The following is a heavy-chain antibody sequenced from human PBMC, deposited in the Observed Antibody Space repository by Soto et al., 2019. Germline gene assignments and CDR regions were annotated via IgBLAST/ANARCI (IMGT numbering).Heavy chain of an antibody. D-gene: IGHD6-13*01. V-gene: IGHV3-53*01. CDR2: IYSGGRT. Sequence: EVQLVESGGGLIQPGGSLRISCAASGFTVRSNYMGWVRQAPGRGLAWVSSIYSGGRTYYADSVEGRFTIARDNSKNTLYLQINSLRDEYTAVYYCARQQLAYFDDWGQGTLVTVSS. CDR1: GFTVRSNY. J-gene: IGHJ4*02. CDR3: ARQQLAYFDD.